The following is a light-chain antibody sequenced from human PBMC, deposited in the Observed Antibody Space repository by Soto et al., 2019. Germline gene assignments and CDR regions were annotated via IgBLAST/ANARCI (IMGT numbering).Light chain of an antibody. J-gene: IGKJ1*01. CDR2: KAS. CDR3: QHHNSYSEA. CDR1: QTISSW. Sequence: IQMTQSPSTLSVSVGDRVTITCRASQTISSWLAWYQQKPGKAPKLLIYKASTLKSGVPSRFSGSGSGTEFTLTISSLQPDDFATYYCQHHNSYSEAFGQGTKVEIX. V-gene: IGKV1-5*03.